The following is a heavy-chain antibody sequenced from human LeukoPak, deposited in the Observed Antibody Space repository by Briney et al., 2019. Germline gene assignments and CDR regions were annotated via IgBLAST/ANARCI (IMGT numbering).Heavy chain of an antibody. CDR2: INSDGSST. CDR3: ARESVGWLQSRGPFDY. V-gene: IGHV3-74*01. Sequence: PGGSLRLSCAASGFTFSSYWMHWVRQAPGKGLVWVSRINSDGSSTSYADSVKGRFTISRDNAKHTMYLQMNSLRAEDTAVYYCARESVGWLQSRGPFDYWGQGTLVTVSS. CDR1: GFTFSSYW. D-gene: IGHD5-24*01. J-gene: IGHJ4*02.